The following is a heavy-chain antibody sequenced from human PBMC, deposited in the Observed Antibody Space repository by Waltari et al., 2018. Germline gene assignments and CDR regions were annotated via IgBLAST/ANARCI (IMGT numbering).Heavy chain of an antibody. J-gene: IGHJ4*02. Sequence: QVQLQESGPGLGKPSETLSLTGAVSGYSISSGYFWGWIRQPPGKGLEWIGSVYHTGSTYYNPSLKSRVTISVDMSKNQFSLELTSVTAADTAVYYCARDRRHTIFGVVSLFDYWGQGALVTVSS. D-gene: IGHD3-3*01. CDR3: ARDRRHTIFGVVSLFDY. V-gene: IGHV4-38-2*02. CDR1: GYSISSGYF. CDR2: VYHTGST.